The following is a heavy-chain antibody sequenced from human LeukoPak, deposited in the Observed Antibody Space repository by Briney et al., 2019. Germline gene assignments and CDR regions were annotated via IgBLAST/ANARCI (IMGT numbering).Heavy chain of an antibody. CDR2: INPSGGST. CDR3: ARVGVFGPFDI. J-gene: IGHJ3*02. D-gene: IGHD3-16*01. Sequence: ASVKVSCKASGYNFISYYMHWVRQAPGQGLEWMGIINPSGGSTTYAQKFQGRVTMTRDTSTSTVYMELSSLRSEDTAVYYCARVGVFGPFDIWGQGTMVTVCS. CDR1: GYNFISYY. V-gene: IGHV1-46*01.